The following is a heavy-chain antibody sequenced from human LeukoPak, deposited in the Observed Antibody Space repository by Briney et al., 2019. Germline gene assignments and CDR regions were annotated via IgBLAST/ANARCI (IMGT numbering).Heavy chain of an antibody. D-gene: IGHD2-15*01. CDR2: ISGSGGST. J-gene: IGHJ6*03. Sequence: PGGSLRLSCAASGLTFSSYAMSWVRQAPGKGLGWVSAISGSGGSTYYADSVKGRFTISRDNSKNTLYLQMNSLRAEDTAIYYCARNGDRGAYCSGGSCYPYYYYYMDVWGKGTTVTISS. V-gene: IGHV3-23*01. CDR1: GLTFSSYA. CDR3: ARNGDRGAYCSGGSCYPYYYYYMDV.